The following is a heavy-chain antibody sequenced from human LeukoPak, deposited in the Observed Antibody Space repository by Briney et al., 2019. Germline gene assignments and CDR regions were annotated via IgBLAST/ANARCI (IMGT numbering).Heavy chain of an antibody. CDR3: ARDSYYDILTGYSLD. CDR1: GFTVSSNY. J-gene: IGHJ4*02. V-gene: IGHV3-66*01. Sequence: PRGSLRLSCAASGFTVSSNYMSWVRQAPGKGLEWVSVIYSGGSTYYADSVKGRLTISRDNSKSPLYLQMNSLRAEDTAVYYCARDSYYDILTGYSLDWGQGTLVTVSS. D-gene: IGHD3-9*01. CDR2: IYSGGST.